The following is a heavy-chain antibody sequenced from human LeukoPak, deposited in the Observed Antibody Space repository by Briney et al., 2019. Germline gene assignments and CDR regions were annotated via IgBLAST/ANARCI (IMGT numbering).Heavy chain of an antibody. D-gene: IGHD6-13*01. Sequence: SETLSLTCTVSGGSISSYYWSWIRQPPGKGLEWIGYIYYSGSTYYNPSLKSRVTISVDTSKNQFSLKLSSVTAADTAVYYCARRSSSWYYFDYWGQGTLVTVSS. J-gene: IGHJ4*02. CDR1: GGSISSYY. V-gene: IGHV4-59*04. CDR2: IYYSGST. CDR3: ARRSSSWYYFDY.